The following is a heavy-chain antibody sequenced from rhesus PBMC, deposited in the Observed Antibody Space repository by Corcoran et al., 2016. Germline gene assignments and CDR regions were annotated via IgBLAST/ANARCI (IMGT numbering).Heavy chain of an antibody. CDR3: ASDPLASRGMDY. CDR1: GGSISSSY. V-gene: IGHV4-169*02. J-gene: IGHJ4*01. CDR2: SYGSGSST. D-gene: IGHD6-13*01. Sequence: QLQLQESGPGLVKPSETLSVTCAVSGGSISSSYWSWIRQAPGKGLEWIGYSYGSGSSTNYNPSLKSRVTLSVDTSKNQLSLKLSSVTAADTAVYYCASDPLASRGMDYWGQGVLVTVSS.